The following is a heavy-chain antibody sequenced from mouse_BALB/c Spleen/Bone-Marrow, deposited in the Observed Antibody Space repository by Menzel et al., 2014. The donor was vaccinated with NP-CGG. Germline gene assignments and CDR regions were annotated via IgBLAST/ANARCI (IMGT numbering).Heavy chain of an antibody. D-gene: IGHD6-1*01. CDR1: GYTFSSYW. CDR2: ILPGSGST. CDR3: ARASWDY. Sequence: VQLQQSGAELMKPGASVKISCEATGYTFSSYWIEWVKRRPGHGLEWIGEILPGSGSTNYNEKFKGKATFTADTSSNTAYMQLSSLTSEDSAVYYCARASWDYWGQGTSVTVSS. J-gene: IGHJ4*01. V-gene: IGHV1-9*01.